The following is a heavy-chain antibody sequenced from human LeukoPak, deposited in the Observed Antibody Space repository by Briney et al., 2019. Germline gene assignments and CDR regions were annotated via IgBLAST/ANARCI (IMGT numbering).Heavy chain of an antibody. Sequence: SETLSLTCTVSGGSISSSSYYWGWIRQPPGKGLEWIGSIYYSGSTYYNPSLKSRVTISVDTSKNQFSLKLSSVTAADTAVYYCAKVGAPAGYYYYMDVWGKGTTVTVSS. CDR2: IYYSGST. J-gene: IGHJ6*03. V-gene: IGHV4-39*07. CDR1: GGSISSSSYY. CDR3: AKVGAPAGYYYYMDV. D-gene: IGHD1-26*01.